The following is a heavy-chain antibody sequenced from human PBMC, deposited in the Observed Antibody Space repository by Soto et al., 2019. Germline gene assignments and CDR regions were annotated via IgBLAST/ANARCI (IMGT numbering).Heavy chain of an antibody. CDR1: GGSFSGYY. V-gene: IGHV4-34*01. CDR3: ARYGSGRSTYYYYYGMDV. Sequence: KTSETLSLTCAVYGGSFSGYYWSWIRQPPGKGLEWIGEINHSGSTNYNPSLKSRVTISVDTSKNQFSLKLSSVTAADTAVYYCARYGSGRSTYYYYYGMDVWGQGTTVTSP. D-gene: IGHD3-10*01. CDR2: INHSGST. J-gene: IGHJ6*02.